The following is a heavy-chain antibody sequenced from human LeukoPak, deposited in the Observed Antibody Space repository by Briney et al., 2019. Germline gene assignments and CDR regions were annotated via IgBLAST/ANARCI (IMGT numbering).Heavy chain of an antibody. Sequence: ASVKVSCKASGGTFSSYAISWVRQAPGQGLEWMGIINPSGGSTSYAQKFQGRVTMTRDTSTSTVYMELSSLRSEDTAAYYCARSLGDDSSGYYGDYWGQGALVTVSS. V-gene: IGHV1-46*01. J-gene: IGHJ4*02. CDR2: INPSGGST. D-gene: IGHD3-22*01. CDR3: ARSLGDDSSGYYGDY. CDR1: GGTFSSYA.